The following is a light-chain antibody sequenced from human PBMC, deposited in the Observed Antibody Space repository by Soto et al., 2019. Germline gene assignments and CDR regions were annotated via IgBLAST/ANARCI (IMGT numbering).Light chain of an antibody. Sequence: VMLQSRASLHASQAERATLSWRGRQSGSSNLAWYQQKPGQAPRLLIYGASSSATGVPGMISGSGSGKEFTLTSSIQQYDDLAVYCWQQYIKRRTFGQGTKLDIK. CDR3: QQYIKRRT. J-gene: IGKJ1*01. CDR1: QSGSSN. V-gene: IGKV3-15*01. CDR2: GAS.